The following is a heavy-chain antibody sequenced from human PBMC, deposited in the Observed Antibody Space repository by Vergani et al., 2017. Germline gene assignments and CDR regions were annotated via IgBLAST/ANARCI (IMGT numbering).Heavy chain of an antibody. CDR2: IYSGGST. Sequence: EVQLVETGGGLIQPGGSLRLSCAASGFTVSSNYMSWVRQAPGKGLEWVSVIYSGGSTYYADSVKGRFTISRDNSKNTLYLQMNSLRAEDTAVYYCARAEECSGGSCYSDYWGQGTLVTVSS. D-gene: IGHD2-15*01. CDR3: ARAEECSGGSCYSDY. V-gene: IGHV3-53*02. J-gene: IGHJ4*02. CDR1: GFTVSSNY.